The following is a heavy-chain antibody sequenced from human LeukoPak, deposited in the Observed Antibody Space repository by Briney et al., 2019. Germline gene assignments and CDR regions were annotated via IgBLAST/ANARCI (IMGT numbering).Heavy chain of an antibody. CDR3: ARDGGYYDFWSGYYEY. Sequence: SETLSLTCAVSGYSLTSGYYWAWIRQPPGKGLEWIGYIYYSGSTNYNPSLKSRVTISVDTSKNQFSLKLSSVTAADTAVYYCARDGGYYDFWSGYYEYWGQGTLVTVSS. J-gene: IGHJ4*02. CDR1: GYSLTSGYY. V-gene: IGHV4-61*01. CDR2: IYYSGST. D-gene: IGHD3-3*01.